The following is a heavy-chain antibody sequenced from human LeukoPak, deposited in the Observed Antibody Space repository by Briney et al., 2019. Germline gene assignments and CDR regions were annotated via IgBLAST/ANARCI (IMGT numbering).Heavy chain of an antibody. V-gene: IGHV3-30*02. CDR2: IRYDGSNK. CDR1: GFTFNSYS. J-gene: IGHJ4*02. Sequence: PGGSLRLSCAASGFTFNSYSMHWVRQAPGKGLEWVAFIRYDGSNKYYADSVKGRFTISRDNSKNTLYLQMNSLRAEDTAVYYCAKDHDYIPGYWGQGTLVTVSS. CDR3: AKDHDYIPGY. D-gene: IGHD4-11*01.